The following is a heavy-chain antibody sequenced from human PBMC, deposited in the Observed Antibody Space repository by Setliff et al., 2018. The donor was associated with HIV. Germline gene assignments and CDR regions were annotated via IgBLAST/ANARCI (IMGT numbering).Heavy chain of an antibody. CDR3: ASDWELGHGFYI. J-gene: IGHJ3*02. CDR1: GYTSTNYD. Sequence: ASVKVSCKASGYTSTNYDLNWVRQASGQGLEWMGWTNPNSGNTGYAQKFQGRLAMTRNTSIDTAYMELSSLTSEDTAVYYCASDWELGHGFYIWGQGTMVTVSS. V-gene: IGHV1-8*02. CDR2: TNPNSGNT. D-gene: IGHD3-10*01.